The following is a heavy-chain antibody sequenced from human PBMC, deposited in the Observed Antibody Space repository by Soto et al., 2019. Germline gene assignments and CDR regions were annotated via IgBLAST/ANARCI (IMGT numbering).Heavy chain of an antibody. D-gene: IGHD6-13*01. CDR1: GYTFTSYG. CDR2: ISAYNGNT. CDR3: ARGRRTPGIAAAATFDY. V-gene: IGHV1-18*01. J-gene: IGHJ4*02. Sequence: ASVKVSCKASGYTFTSYGISWVRQAPGQGLERMGWISAYNGNTNYAQKLQGRVTMTTDTSTSTAYMELRSLRSDDTAVYYCARGRRTPGIAAAATFDYWGQGTLVTVSS.